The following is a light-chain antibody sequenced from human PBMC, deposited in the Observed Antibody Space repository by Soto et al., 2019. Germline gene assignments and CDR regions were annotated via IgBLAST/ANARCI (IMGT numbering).Light chain of an antibody. CDR1: QTISSR. V-gene: IGKV1-5*03. Sequence: DIQMTQSPSTLSTSVGDRVTITCRASQTISSRLAWYQQKPGKAPKLLIYKASVLESGVPSRFSGSGSGTDFTLTISSLQPDDFATYYCQQYNFYPWTFGQGTKVEIK. J-gene: IGKJ1*01. CDR3: QQYNFYPWT. CDR2: KAS.